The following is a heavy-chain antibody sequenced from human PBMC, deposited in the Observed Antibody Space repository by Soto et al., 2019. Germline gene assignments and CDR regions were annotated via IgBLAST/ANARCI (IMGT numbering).Heavy chain of an antibody. CDR3: ARYSSTLGQYAFDI. J-gene: IGHJ3*02. D-gene: IGHD6-13*01. V-gene: IGHV6-1*01. CDR1: GDSVSSNSSA. Sequence: SQTLSLTFAISGDSVSSNSSAWNWIRQSPSRGLEWLGKTYYRSKWYYDYAVSVESRITFNPDTSKNQFSLHLNSVTPEDTAVYYCARYSSTLGQYAFDIWGQGT. CDR2: TYYRSKWYY.